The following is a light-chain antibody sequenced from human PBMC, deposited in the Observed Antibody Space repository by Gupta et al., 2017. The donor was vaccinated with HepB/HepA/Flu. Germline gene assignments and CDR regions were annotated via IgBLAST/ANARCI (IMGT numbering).Light chain of an antibody. V-gene: IGLV2-14*03. CDR2: DVT. Sequence: QSALTQRASVSGSPGQSITISCTGTSSDIGGYSYVSWYQQNPGKAPKLLIYDVTNRPSGVSNRFSGSKSGNTASLTISGLQAEDESDYYCSSYTSAGTLVLFGGGTRLTVL. CDR1: SSDIGGYSY. CDR3: SSYTSAGTLVL. J-gene: IGLJ2*01.